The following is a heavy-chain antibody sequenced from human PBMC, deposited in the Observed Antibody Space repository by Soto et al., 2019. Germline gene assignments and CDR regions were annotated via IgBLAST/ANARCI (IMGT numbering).Heavy chain of an antibody. V-gene: IGHV4-59*08. Sequence: PSETLSLTCAVSGDSIRSDYWSWIRQPPGRGLEWIGHIPYSRGTVYNPSLKSRVTISLDTSKTQFSLRLSSVTAADTAVYYCARLKYYGAALAFDEWGQGTLVTVSS. CDR1: GDSIRSDY. J-gene: IGHJ4*02. CDR3: ARLKYYGAALAFDE. CDR2: IPYSRGT. D-gene: IGHD4-17*01.